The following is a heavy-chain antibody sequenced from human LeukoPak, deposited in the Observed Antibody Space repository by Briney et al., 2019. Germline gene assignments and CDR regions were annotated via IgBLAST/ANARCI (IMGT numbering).Heavy chain of an antibody. J-gene: IGHJ5*02. Sequence: KPGGSLRLSCAASGFTFSSYSMNWVRQAPGKGLEWVSSISSSSSYIYYADSVKGRFTISRDNAKNSLYLQMNSLRAEDTAVYYCARATWYYYGSGTQAFWFDPWGQGTLVTVSS. CDR3: ARATWYYYGSGTQAFWFDP. V-gene: IGHV3-21*01. CDR2: ISSSSSYI. D-gene: IGHD3-10*01. CDR1: GFTFSSYS.